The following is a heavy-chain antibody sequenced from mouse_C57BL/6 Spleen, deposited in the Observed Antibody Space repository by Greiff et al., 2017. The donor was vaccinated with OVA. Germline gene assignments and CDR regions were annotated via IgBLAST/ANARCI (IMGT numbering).Heavy chain of an antibody. J-gene: IGHJ1*03. CDR2: ISSGGSYT. CDR3: ARLASYYYGSSYDDWYFDV. D-gene: IGHD1-1*01. Sequence: VQLKESGGDLVKPGGSLKLSCAASGFTFSSYGMSWVRQTPDKRLEWVATISSGGSYTYYPDSVKGRFTISRDNAKNTLYLQMSSLKSEDTAMYYCARLASYYYGSSYDDWYFDVWGTGTTVTVSS. CDR1: GFTFSSYG. V-gene: IGHV5-6*01.